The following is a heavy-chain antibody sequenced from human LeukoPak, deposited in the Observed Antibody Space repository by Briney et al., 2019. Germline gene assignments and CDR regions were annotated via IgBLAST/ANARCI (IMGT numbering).Heavy chain of an antibody. Sequence: SQTLSLTCTVSGGSISSGGYYWSWIRQHPGKGLEWIGYIYYSGSTYYNPSLKSRVTISVDTSKNQFSLKLSSVTAADTAVYYCARDYCSSTSCLFDYWGQGTLVTVSS. CDR1: GGSISSGGYY. CDR2: IYYSGST. D-gene: IGHD2-2*01. V-gene: IGHV4-31*03. CDR3: ARDYCSSTSCLFDY. J-gene: IGHJ4*02.